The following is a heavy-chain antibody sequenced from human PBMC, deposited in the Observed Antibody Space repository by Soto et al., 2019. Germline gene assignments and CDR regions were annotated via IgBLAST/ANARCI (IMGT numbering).Heavy chain of an antibody. CDR1: GFSFSDSA. CDR2: TRSKAHSYAT. V-gene: IGHV3-73*02. CDR3: TSHTVAY. Sequence: EVQLVESGGGLVQPGGSLKLSCAASGFSFSDSAIHWVRQASGKGLEWVGRTRSKAHSYATAFAASVKGRSTISRDDSKTTLYLQMNSLRTEDTAVHYCTSHTVAYWGQGTRVTVSS. J-gene: IGHJ4*02. D-gene: IGHD4-4*01.